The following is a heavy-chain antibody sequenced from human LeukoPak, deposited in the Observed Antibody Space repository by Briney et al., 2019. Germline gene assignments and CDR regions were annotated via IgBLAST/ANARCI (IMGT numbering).Heavy chain of an antibody. J-gene: IGHJ6*02. CDR3: ARAAPDEWELPYYYGMDV. V-gene: IGHV4-59*01. CDR2: IYYSGST. D-gene: IGHD1-26*01. CDR1: GGSISSYY. Sequence: SETLSLTCTVSGGSISSYYWSWIRQPPGKGLEWIGYIYYSGSTNYNPSLKSRVTISVDTSKNQFSLKLSSVTAADTAVYYCARAAPDEWELPYYYGMDVRGQGTTVTVSS.